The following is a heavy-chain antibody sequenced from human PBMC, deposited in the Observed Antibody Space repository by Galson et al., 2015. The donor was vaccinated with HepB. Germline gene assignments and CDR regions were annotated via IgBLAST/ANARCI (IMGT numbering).Heavy chain of an antibody. Sequence: SLRLSCAASGFTFSDHYMDWVRQAPGKGLEWVGRTRNKANSYTTEYAASVKGRFTISRDDSKNSLYLQMNSLKTEDTAVYYCARVSYGDYAYFDYWGQGTLVTVSS. CDR3: ARVSYGDYAYFDY. V-gene: IGHV3-72*01. J-gene: IGHJ4*02. CDR1: GFTFSDHY. CDR2: TRNKANSYTT. D-gene: IGHD4-17*01.